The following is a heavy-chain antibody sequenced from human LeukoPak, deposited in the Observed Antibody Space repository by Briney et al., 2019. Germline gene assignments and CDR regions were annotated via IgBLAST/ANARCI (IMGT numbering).Heavy chain of an antibody. Sequence: SETLSLTCTVSGGSISSYYWSWIRQPPGKGLEWIGSIYYSGSTNYNPSLKSRLTISVDTSKNQFSLKLSSVTAADTAVYYCAREQRHYHGSGSYYILRYYFDYWGQGTLVTVSS. CDR3: AREQRHYHGSGSYYILRYYFDY. V-gene: IGHV4-59*12. D-gene: IGHD3-10*01. J-gene: IGHJ4*02. CDR2: IYYSGST. CDR1: GGSISSYY.